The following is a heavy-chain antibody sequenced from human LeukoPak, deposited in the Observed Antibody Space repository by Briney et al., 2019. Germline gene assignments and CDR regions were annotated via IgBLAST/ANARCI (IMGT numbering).Heavy chain of an antibody. J-gene: IGHJ4*02. Sequence: SVKVSCTASGGTFSSYAISWVRQAPGQGLEWMGGIIPILGIANYEQKLQGRGTITADKSTSPAYMELSSLRSEDTAVYYRARDLFPNDYGDYGVFDYWGQGTLVTVSS. V-gene: IGHV1-69*10. D-gene: IGHD4-17*01. CDR3: ARDLFPNDYGDYGVFDY. CDR1: GGTFSSYA. CDR2: IIPILGIA.